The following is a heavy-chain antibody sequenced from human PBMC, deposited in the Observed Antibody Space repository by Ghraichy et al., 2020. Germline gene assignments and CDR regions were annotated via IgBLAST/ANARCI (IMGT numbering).Heavy chain of an antibody. Sequence: GGSLRLSCAASGFTLSDFWMSWVRQAPGKGLEWVANIKEDGSEKYYVDSVKGRFTISRDNAKKSAVLQMNSLRAEDSAVYHCVRGRFKLWLWGQGTLVTVSS. CDR3: VRGRFKLWL. D-gene: IGHD3-16*01. J-gene: IGHJ4*02. CDR2: IKEDGSEK. CDR1: GFTLSDFW. V-gene: IGHV3-7*01.